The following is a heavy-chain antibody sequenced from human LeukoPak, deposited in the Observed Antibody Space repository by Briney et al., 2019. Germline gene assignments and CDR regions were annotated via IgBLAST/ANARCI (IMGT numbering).Heavy chain of an antibody. CDR3: ARADCSSTSCYWFDP. CDR2: IYTSGST. J-gene: IGHJ5*02. D-gene: IGHD2-2*01. V-gene: IGHV4-4*07. Sequence: PSETLSLTCPVSGGSLSSYYWSWIRQPAGKGLEWIGRIYTSGSTNYNPSLKSRVTMSVDTSRNQFSLKLSSVTAADTAVYYCARADCSSTSCYWFDPWGQGTLVTVSS. CDR1: GGSLSSYY.